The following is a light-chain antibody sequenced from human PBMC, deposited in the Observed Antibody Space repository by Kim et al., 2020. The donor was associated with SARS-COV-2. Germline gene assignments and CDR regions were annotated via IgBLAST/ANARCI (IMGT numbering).Light chain of an antibody. CDR3: CSYAGSYSLWV. J-gene: IGLJ3*02. CDR1: SSDVGAYNY. Sequence: VTISCTRTSSDVGAYNYVSWYQQHPGKAPKLMIYDVNKRPSGVPDRFSGSKSGNTASLTISGLQAEDEADYYCCSYAGSYSLWVFGGGTKVTVL. V-gene: IGLV2-11*01. CDR2: DVN.